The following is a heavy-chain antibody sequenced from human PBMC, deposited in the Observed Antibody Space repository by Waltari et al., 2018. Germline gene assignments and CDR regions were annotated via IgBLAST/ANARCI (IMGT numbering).Heavy chain of an antibody. CDR2: ISGSDTGGFT. J-gene: IGHJ6*02. CDR3: ARLRGTFGF. V-gene: IGHV3-48*03. Sequence: EVQLVESGGGLVQPGGSLRFYGAVSGFPSRKYEINWVRQAPGKGLEWVSYISGSDTGGFTHDAESVKGRFTISRDNIENTLYLQMNSLRVDDTAVYYCARLRGTFGFWGQGTTVTVSS. CDR1: GFPSRKYE. D-gene: IGHD3-16*01.